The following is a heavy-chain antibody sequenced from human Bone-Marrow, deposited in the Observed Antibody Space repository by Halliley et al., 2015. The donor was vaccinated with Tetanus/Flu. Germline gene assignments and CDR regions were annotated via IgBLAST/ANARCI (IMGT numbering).Heavy chain of an antibody. Sequence: TLSLTCAVSGDSISNSRWWSWVRQPPGKGLEWMGDIHHSGTTNYNPSLKSRVTLSVDKSKKRFSLKLTSVTAADTAVYYCARSLYYYERSGSYFFDDWGQGTLVTVSS. CDR3: ARSLYYYERSGSYFFDD. V-gene: IGHV4-4*02. D-gene: IGHD3-22*01. CDR1: GDSISNSRW. CDR2: IHHSGTT. J-gene: IGHJ4*02.